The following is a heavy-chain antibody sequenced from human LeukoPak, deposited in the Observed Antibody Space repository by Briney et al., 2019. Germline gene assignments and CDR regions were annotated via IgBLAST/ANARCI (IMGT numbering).Heavy chain of an antibody. Sequence: SETLSLTCTVSGGSISYGSYYWSWIRQPAGKGLEWIGRIYTTGSTNYSPSLRSRVTISVDTSKNQFSLKLSSVTAADTAVYYCARETSQKGAHYMDVWGKGTTITISS. CDR3: ARETSQKGAHYMDV. V-gene: IGHV4-61*02. J-gene: IGHJ6*03. D-gene: IGHD3-16*01. CDR2: IYTTGST. CDR1: GGSISYGSYY.